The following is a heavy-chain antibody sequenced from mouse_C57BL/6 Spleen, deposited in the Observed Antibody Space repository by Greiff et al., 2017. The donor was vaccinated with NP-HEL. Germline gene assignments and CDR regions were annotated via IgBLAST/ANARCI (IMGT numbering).Heavy chain of an antibody. CDR1: GYAFSSSW. CDR3: ARRSHYDDAMDY. Sequence: QVQLKQSGPELVKPGASVKISCKASGYAFSSSWMNWVKQRPGKGLEWIGRIYPGDGDTNYNGKFKGKATLTADKSSSTAYMQLSSLTSEDSAVYFCARRSHYDDAMDYWGQGTSVTVSS. J-gene: IGHJ4*01. D-gene: IGHD2-4*01. V-gene: IGHV1-82*01. CDR2: IYPGDGDT.